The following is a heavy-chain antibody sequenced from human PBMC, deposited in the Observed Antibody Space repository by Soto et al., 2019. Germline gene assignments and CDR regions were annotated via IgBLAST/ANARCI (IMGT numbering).Heavy chain of an antibody. V-gene: IGHV3-21*01. D-gene: IGHD6-19*01. CDR1: GFTLSSFS. CDR2: ITTGNDYI. CDR3: ARDSYSSLFDS. J-gene: IGHJ5*01. Sequence: PGGSLRLSCVGSGFTLSSFSMSWVRQTPGKGLEWVSSITTGNDYISYADSVKGRFTISRDNAKNSLFLRMNSLRADDTALYFCARDSYSSLFDSWGQGPLVTVSS.